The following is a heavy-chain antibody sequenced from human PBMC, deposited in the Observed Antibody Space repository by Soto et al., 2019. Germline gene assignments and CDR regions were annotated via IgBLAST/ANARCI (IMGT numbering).Heavy chain of an antibody. CDR1: EDTFRNYA. D-gene: IGHD3-22*01. V-gene: IGHV1-69*06. J-gene: IGHJ2*01. CDR3: ASTKYESSVFYSWSPGL. CDR2: IIPIFGTA. Sequence: QVELVQSGAEVKKPGSSVKVSCQASEDTFRNYAISWVRQAPGQGLEWMGGIIPIFGTANYAQKFQGRVTIPENTSENRLYLKKSSLRSENTAFFYWASTKYESSVFYSWSPGLWARGPLVPVPS.